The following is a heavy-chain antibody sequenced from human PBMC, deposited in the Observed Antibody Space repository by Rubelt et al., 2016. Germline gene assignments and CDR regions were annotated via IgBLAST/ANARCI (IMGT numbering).Heavy chain of an antibody. Sequence: EVQLVESGGGLVQPGGSLRLSCAASGFTFSSYEMNWVRQAPGKGLEWVSYISSSGSTIYYADSVKGRFTISRDNAKNSLYLQMNSLRAEDTAVYYCAREVFYGSGNALAYWGQGALVTVSS. V-gene: IGHV3-48*03. CDR3: AREVFYGSGNALAY. D-gene: IGHD3-10*01. J-gene: IGHJ4*02. CDR2: ISSSGSTI. CDR1: GFTFSSYE.